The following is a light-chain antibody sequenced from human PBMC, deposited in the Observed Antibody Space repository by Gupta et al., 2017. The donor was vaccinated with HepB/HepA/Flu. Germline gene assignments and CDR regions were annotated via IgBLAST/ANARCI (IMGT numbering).Light chain of an antibody. CDR2: DVS. Sequence: QSALTQPASGSGSPGQSITISRTGTSSDVGGYNYVSWYQQHPGKAPKLMIYDVSNRPSGVSNRFSGSKSGNTASLTISGLQAEDEADYYCSSYTSSSTLVVFGGGTKLTVL. CDR3: SSYTSSSTLVV. CDR1: SSDVGGYNY. V-gene: IGLV2-14*03. J-gene: IGLJ2*01.